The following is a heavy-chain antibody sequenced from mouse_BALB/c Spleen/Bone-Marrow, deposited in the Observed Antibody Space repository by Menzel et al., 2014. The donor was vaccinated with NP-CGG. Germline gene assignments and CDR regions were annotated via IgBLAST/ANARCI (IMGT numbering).Heavy chain of an antibody. CDR2: ISGYYGDA. CDR3: ARSGKVRNAMDY. D-gene: IGHD2-14*01. Sequence: VQLQQSGAKLVRPGVSVKISCKGSGYTFTDHAIHWVMRSHAKSLEWIGVISGYYGDAIYNQKFKGKATMTVDKSSSTAYMELARLTSEDSAIYYCARSGKVRNAMDYWGQGTSVTVSS. V-gene: IGHV1S137*01. J-gene: IGHJ4*01. CDR1: GYTFTDHA.